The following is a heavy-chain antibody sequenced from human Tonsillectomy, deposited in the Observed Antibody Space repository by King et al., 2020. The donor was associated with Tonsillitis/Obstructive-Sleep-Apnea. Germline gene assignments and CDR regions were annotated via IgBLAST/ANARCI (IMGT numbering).Heavy chain of an antibody. CDR3: ARGPRYCSSTSCYKDYYYYMDV. CDR2: ISVYKDNT. CDR1: GYTFTSYG. Sequence: VQLVESGAEVKKPGASVKVSCKASGYTFTSYGISWVRQAPGQGLEWMAWISVYKDNTNYAQKFQGRVTMTTDTSTSTAYMELRSLRSDDTALYYCARGPRYCSSTSCYKDYYYYMDVWGKGTTVTVSS. D-gene: IGHD2-2*02. V-gene: IGHV1-18*01. J-gene: IGHJ6*03.